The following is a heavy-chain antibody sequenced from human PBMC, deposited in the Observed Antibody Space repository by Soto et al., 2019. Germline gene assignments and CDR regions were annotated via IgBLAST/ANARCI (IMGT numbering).Heavy chain of an antibody. J-gene: IGHJ4*02. CDR3: ARESCSGGSCYRLFDY. D-gene: IGHD2-15*01. CDR2: INAGNGNT. V-gene: IGHV1-3*01. Sequence: ASVKVSCRASGYTFTSYAMHWVRQAPGQRLEWMGWINAGNGNTKYSQKFQGRVTITRDASASTAYMELSSLRSEDTAVYYCARESCSGGSCYRLFDYWGQGTLVTVSS. CDR1: GYTFTSYA.